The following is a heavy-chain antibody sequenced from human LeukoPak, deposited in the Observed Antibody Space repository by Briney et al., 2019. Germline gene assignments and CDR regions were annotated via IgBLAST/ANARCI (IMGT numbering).Heavy chain of an antibody. J-gene: IGHJ3*02. CDR3: ARYCSSTCCEKNDAFDI. D-gene: IGHD2-2*01. CDR1: GGSISSSSYY. Sequence: PSETLSLTCTVSGGSISSSSYYWGWIRQPPGKGLEWIGSIYYSGSTYYNPSLKSRVTISVDTSKNQFSLKLSSVTAADTAVYYCARYCSSTCCEKNDAFDIWGQGTMVTVSS. CDR2: IYYSGST. V-gene: IGHV4-39*01.